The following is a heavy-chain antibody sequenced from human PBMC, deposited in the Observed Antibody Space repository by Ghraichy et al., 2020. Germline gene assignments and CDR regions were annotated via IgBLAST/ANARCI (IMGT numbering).Heavy chain of an antibody. D-gene: IGHD2-2*01. CDR3: ARDLVGVPANGYFDL. CDR1: GGSISSGGYY. Sequence: SETLSLTCTVSGGSISSGGYYWSWIRQHPGKGLEWIGYIYYSGSTYYNPSLKSRVTISVDTSKNQFSLKLSSVTAADTAVYYCARDLVGVPANGYFDLWGRGTLVTVSS. CDR2: IYYSGST. J-gene: IGHJ2*01. V-gene: IGHV4-31*03.